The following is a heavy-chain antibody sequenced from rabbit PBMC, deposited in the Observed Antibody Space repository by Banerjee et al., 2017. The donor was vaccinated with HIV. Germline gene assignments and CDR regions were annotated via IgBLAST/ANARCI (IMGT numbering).Heavy chain of an antibody. CDR3: ARDLDGVIGWDFGW. CDR2: IDGGSSGST. J-gene: IGHJ4*01. V-gene: IGHV1S45*01. Sequence: QEQLVESGGGLVQPEGSLTLTCTASGFDFSINAMCWVRQAPGKGLEWIACIDGGSSGSTYYANWAKGRFTISKTSSTTVTLQMTGLTAADTATHFCARDLDGVIGWDFGWWGPGTLVTVS. D-gene: IGHD1-1*01. CDR1: GFDFSINA.